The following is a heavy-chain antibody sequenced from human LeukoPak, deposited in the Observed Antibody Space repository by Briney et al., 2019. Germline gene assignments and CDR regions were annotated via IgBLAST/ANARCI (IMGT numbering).Heavy chain of an antibody. CDR1: GGSFSGYY. V-gene: IGHV4-34*01. D-gene: IGHD2-21*01. Sequence: SENLSLTRAVYGGSFSGYYRSWIRQPPGKGLEWIGEINHSGSTNYNPSLKSRVTISVDTSKNQFSLKLSSVTAADTAVYYCAIGPWIPISQLWWYFQHWGQGTLVTVSS. CDR3: AIGPWIPISQLWWYFQH. CDR2: INHSGST. J-gene: IGHJ1*01.